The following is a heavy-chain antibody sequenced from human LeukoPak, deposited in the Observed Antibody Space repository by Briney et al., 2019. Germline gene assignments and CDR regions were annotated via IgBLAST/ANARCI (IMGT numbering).Heavy chain of an antibody. CDR3: ARIPLGYSGAYYFDY. D-gene: IGHD5-12*01. CDR2: ISSSGSV. CDR1: GGSVSSNDYF. V-gene: IGHV4-61*08. Sequence: SEPLCLTCTVSGGSVSSNDYFGSWIRQSPGKGLEWIGYISSSGSVNDNPSLRSRVTISVDTSKNQFFLNLSSVSAADTAVYYCARIPLGYSGAYYFDYWGQGTLVTVSP. J-gene: IGHJ4*02.